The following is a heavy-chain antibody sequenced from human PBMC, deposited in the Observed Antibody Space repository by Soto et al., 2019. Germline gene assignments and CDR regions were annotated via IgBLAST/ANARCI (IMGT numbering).Heavy chain of an antibody. CDR1: GGSISSYY. V-gene: IGHV4-59*01. J-gene: IGHJ4*02. CDR2: IYYSGST. CDR3: ARDYGDYFDY. Sequence: QVQLQESGPGLVKPSETLSLTCTVSGGSISSYYWRWIRQPPGKGLEWIGYIYYSGSTNYNPSLKSRVTISVDTSKNQFSLKLSSVTAADTAVYYCARDYGDYFDYWGQGTLVTVSS. D-gene: IGHD4-17*01.